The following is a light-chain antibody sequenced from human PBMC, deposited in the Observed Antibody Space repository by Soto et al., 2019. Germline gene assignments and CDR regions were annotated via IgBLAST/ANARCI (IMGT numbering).Light chain of an antibody. Sequence: QSLLTQPPSVSAAPGQKVTISCSGSSSNIGNNYVSWYQQLPGTAPKLLIYDNNKRPSGIPDRFSGSKSGTSATLGITGLQTGDEDDYYCGTWDSSMSAGVFGTGTTVTVL. CDR1: SSNIGNNY. CDR2: DNN. J-gene: IGLJ1*01. V-gene: IGLV1-51*01. CDR3: GTWDSSMSAGV.